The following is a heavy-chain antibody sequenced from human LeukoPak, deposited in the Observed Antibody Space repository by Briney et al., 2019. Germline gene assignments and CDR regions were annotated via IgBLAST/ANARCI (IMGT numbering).Heavy chain of an antibody. CDR1: GFTFSSYA. V-gene: IGHV3-23*01. D-gene: IGHD4-17*01. Sequence: GGSLRLSCAASGFTFSSYAMSWVRQAPGKGLEWVSVISGSGGSTYYADSVKGRFTISRDNSKNTLYLQMNSLRAEDTAVYFCARKPVGTSVKWFDPWGQGTLVTVSS. CDR2: ISGSGGST. CDR3: ARKPVGTSVKWFDP. J-gene: IGHJ5*02.